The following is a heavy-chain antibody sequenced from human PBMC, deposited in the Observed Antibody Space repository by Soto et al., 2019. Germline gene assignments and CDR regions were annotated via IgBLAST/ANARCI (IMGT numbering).Heavy chain of an antibody. D-gene: IGHD2-8*01. Sequence: GGSLRLSCAVSGFAFSSYGMHWVRQAPGKGLEWVALISYDGSIKHFVDSVKGRFTISRDNSKDTLYLQMNSLRAEDTAVYYCAKDSTPMVYATYYFDYWGQGTLVTVSS. CDR2: ISYDGSIK. CDR3: AKDSTPMVYATYYFDY. V-gene: IGHV3-30*18. J-gene: IGHJ4*02. CDR1: GFAFSSYG.